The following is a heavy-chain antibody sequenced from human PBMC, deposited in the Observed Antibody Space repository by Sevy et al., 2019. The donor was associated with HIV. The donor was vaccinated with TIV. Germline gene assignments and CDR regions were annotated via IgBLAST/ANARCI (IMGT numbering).Heavy chain of an antibody. CDR2: VYHTGST. CDR3: ARAPPVRSGDDSLNWFDP. J-gene: IGHJ5*02. CDR1: GGSISVYY. D-gene: IGHD5-12*01. Sequence: SETLSLTCTVSGGSISVYYWSWIRQPPGKELEYIGYVYHTGSTNYNPSIKSRVTISVDTSNNKFSLKLTSVTAADTAVYYCARAPPVRSGDDSLNWFDPWGQGTLVTVSS. V-gene: IGHV4-59*01.